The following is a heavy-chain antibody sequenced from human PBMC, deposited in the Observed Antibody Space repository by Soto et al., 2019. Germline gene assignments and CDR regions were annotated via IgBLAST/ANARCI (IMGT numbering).Heavy chain of an antibody. J-gene: IGHJ6*02. CDR2: IYYSGST. CDR3: ARDSRGYDSMRGYGMDV. V-gene: IGHV4-59*01. CDR1: GGSISSYY. D-gene: IGHD3-22*01. Sequence: SETLSLTCTVSGGSISSYYWSWIRQPPGKGLEWIGYIYYSGSTNYNPSLKSRVTISVDTSKNQFSLKLSSVTAADTAVYYCARDSRGYDSMRGYGMDVWGQGTTVTVSS.